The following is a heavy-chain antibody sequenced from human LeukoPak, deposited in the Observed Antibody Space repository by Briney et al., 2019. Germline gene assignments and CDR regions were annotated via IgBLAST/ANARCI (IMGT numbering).Heavy chain of an antibody. CDR2: IYTSGST. D-gene: IGHD2-2*01. V-gene: IGHV4-61*02. CDR1: GGSISSGSYY. CDR3: AREGYCSSTSCHWGFDY. J-gene: IGHJ4*02. Sequence: SETLSLTCTVSGGSISSGSYYWSWIRQPAGKGLEWIGRIYTSGSTNYNPSLKSRVTISVDTSKNQFSLKLSSVTAADTAVYYCAREGYCSSTSCHWGFDYWGQGTLVTVSS.